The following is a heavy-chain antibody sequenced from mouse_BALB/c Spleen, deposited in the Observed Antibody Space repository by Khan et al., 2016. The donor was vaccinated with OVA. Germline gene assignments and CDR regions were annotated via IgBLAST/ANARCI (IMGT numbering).Heavy chain of an antibody. CDR2: INPHIGET. CDR3: TRIYRSDFDY. CDR1: GYSFTGYF. Sequence: EVQLQQSGPELVRPGASVKISCKASGYSFTGYFMNWVMQSHGKSLEWIGRINPHIGETFYNQRFTDMATLTVAESSRTDHMELRSIASEDSAVYYCTRIYRSDFDYWGQGTTLTVSS. J-gene: IGHJ2*01. V-gene: IGHV1-20*02. D-gene: IGHD1-1*01.